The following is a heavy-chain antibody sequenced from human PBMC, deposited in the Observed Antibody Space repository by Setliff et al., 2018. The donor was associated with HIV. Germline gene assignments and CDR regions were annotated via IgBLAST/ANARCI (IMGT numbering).Heavy chain of an antibody. CDR2: INHSGSA. CDR1: GASFSGYY. V-gene: IGHV4-34*01. Sequence: TLSLTCAVYGASFSGYYCNWIRQTPGKGLEWIGDINHSGSANYNPSLRGRVTISIDMSKNQFSLKVTSVTAADAAVYYCARVDPYTSPRGFDPWGQGTQVTVSS. J-gene: IGHJ5*02. CDR3: ARVDPYTSPRGFDP. D-gene: IGHD6-19*01.